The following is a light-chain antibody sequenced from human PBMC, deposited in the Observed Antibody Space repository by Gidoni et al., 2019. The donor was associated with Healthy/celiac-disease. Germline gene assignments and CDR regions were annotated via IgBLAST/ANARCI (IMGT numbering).Light chain of an antibody. CDR1: SSDVGGYNY. V-gene: IGLV2-11*01. CDR3: CSYAGSYTWV. Sequence: QSALTQPRSVSGSPGQSVTISCTGTSSDVGGYNYVSWYQQHPGKAPKLMIYDVSKRPSGFPDRFSGSKSGNTASLTISGLQAEDEADYYCCSYAGSYTWVFGGGTKLTV. CDR2: DVS. J-gene: IGLJ2*01.